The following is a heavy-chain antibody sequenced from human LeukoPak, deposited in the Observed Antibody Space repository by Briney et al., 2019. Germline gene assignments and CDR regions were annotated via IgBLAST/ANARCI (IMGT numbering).Heavy chain of an antibody. CDR1: GGTFSSYA. J-gene: IGHJ5*02. CDR2: INPNSCGT. V-gene: IGHV1-2*06. CDR3: AREMQWLENWFDP. Sequence: ASVKVSCKASGGTFSSYAISWGRQAPGQGVEWMGRINPNSCGTNYAQKFQGRVTMTRDTSISTAYMELSRLRSDDTAVYYCAREMQWLENWFDPWGQGTLVTVSS. D-gene: IGHD6-19*01.